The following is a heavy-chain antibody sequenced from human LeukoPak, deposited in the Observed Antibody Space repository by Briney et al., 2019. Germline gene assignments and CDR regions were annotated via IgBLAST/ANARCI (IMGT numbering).Heavy chain of an antibody. V-gene: IGHV3-66*01. CDR3: GSTVTSPEDVLGLFDY. J-gene: IGHJ4*02. CDR2: IYSGGST. Sequence: PGGSLRLSCAASGFTVSSNYMSWVRQAPGKGLEWVSVIYSGGSTYYADSVKGRFIISRDNSKNTLYLQMNSLRAEDTAVYYCGSTVTSPEDVLGLFDYWGQGTLVTVSS. CDR1: GFTVSSNY. D-gene: IGHD4-17*01.